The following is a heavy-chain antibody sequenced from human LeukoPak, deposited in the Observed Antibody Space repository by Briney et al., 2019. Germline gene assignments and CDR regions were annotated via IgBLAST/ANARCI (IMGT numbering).Heavy chain of an antibody. J-gene: IGHJ4*02. D-gene: IGHD3-22*01. CDR3: AKVRSDITMIVDSFDY. V-gene: IGHV3-23*01. Sequence: GGSLRLSCAASGFTFSSYAMSWVRQAPGKGLEWVSAISGSGGSTYYADSVKGRFTISRDNSKNTLYLQMNSLRAEDTAVYCCAKVRSDITMIVDSFDYWGQGTLVTVSS. CDR2: ISGSGGST. CDR1: GFTFSSYA.